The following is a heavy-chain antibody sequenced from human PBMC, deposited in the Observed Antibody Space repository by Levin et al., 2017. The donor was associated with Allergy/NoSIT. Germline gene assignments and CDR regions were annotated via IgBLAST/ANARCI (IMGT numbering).Heavy chain of an antibody. CDR1: GFTFSSYS. CDR2: ISSSSSYI. J-gene: IGHJ6*02. CDR3: ARDFEASYYDILTGYLPPYYYYGMDV. Sequence: GGSLRLSCAASGFTFSSYSMNWVRQAPGKGLEWVSSISSSSSYIYYADSVKGRFTISRDNAKNSLYLQMNSLRAEDTAVYYCARDFEASYYDILTGYLPPYYYYGMDVWGQGTTVTVSS. D-gene: IGHD3-9*01. V-gene: IGHV3-21*01.